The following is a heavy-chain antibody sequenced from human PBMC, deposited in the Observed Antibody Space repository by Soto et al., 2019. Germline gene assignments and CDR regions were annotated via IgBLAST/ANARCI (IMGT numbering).Heavy chain of an antibody. V-gene: IGHV1-18*01. Sequence: AASVKVSCKASGYNFINFGITWVRQAPGQGLEWMGWIRVHNGNTNYAQNLQGRVTMTTDTSTSTAYMELRSLRSDDTAVYYCVRDLDGSGSYYTGYWGPGTLVTVSS. J-gene: IGHJ4*02. CDR2: IRVHNGNT. CDR3: VRDLDGSGSYYTGY. D-gene: IGHD3-10*01. CDR1: GYNFINFG.